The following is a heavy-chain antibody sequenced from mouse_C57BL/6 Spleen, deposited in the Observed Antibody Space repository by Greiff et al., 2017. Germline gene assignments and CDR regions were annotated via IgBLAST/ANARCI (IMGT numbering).Heavy chain of an antibody. CDR1: GYTFTSYW. D-gene: IGHD4-1*01. V-gene: IGHV1-52*01. Sequence: VKLQQPGAELVRPGSSVKLSCKASGYTFTSYWMHWVTQRPIQGLEWIGNIDPSDSETHYNQKFKDKATLTVDKSSSTAYMQLSSLTSEDSAVYYCARCQTGDSWFAYWGQGTLVTVSA. J-gene: IGHJ3*01. CDR2: IDPSDSET. CDR3: ARCQTGDSWFAY.